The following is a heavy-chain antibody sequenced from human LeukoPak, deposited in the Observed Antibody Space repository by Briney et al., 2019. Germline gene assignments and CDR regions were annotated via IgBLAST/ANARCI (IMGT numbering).Heavy chain of an antibody. CDR3: ARDDATMVRGVRISYYYYGMDV. D-gene: IGHD3-10*01. V-gene: IGHV1-3*01. J-gene: IGHJ6*04. CDR2: INAGNGNT. CDR1: GYTFTSYA. Sequence: ASVKVSCKASGYTFTSYAMHWVRQAPGQRLEWMGWINAGNGNTKYSQKFQGRVTITRDTSASTAYMELSSLRSEGTAVYYCARDDATMVRGVRISYYYYGMDVWGKGTTVTVSS.